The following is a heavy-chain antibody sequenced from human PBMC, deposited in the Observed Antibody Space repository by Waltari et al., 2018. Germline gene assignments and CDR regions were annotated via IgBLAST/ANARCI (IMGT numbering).Heavy chain of an antibody. D-gene: IGHD6-19*01. CDR2: IHRTGSR. CDR3: ATSSFVAVLDS. CDR1: RGSPSQINL. V-gene: IGHV4-4*02. Sequence: QVQLQESGPGLVKPSGTLSLTCGASRGSPSQINLWNWIRQAPGEGLEWLGEIHRTGSRNYNPSLKSRLTMSVDKSNSQVSMKLKSLTAADTAVYYCATSSFVAVLDSWGQGTLVTVSS. J-gene: IGHJ4*02.